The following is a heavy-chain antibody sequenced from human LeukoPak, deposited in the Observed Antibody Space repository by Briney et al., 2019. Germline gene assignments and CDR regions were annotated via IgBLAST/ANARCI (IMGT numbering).Heavy chain of an antibody. CDR3: AVMSEWAYYFDY. CDR2: IYYSGST. Sequence: PSETPSLTCTVSGGSVSSGSYYWSWIRQPPGKGLEWIGYIYYSGSTNYNPSLKSRVTISVDTSKNQFSLKLSSVTAADTAVYYCAVMSEWAYYFDYWGQGTLVTVSS. D-gene: IGHD3-16*01. J-gene: IGHJ4*02. V-gene: IGHV4-61*01. CDR1: GGSVSSGSYY.